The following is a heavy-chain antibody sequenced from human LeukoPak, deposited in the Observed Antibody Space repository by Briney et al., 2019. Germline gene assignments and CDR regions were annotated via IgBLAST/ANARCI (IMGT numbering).Heavy chain of an antibody. CDR1: GGSISSYY. CDR3: ARVNYYYDSSGPRAFDI. V-gene: IGHV4-4*07. Sequence: PSETLSLTCTVSGGSISSYYWSWIRQPAGKGLEWIGRIYTSGSTNYNPSLKSRVTMSVDTSKNQFSLKLSSVTAADTAVYYCARVNYYYDSSGPRAFDIWGQGTMVTVSS. CDR2: IYTSGST. J-gene: IGHJ3*02. D-gene: IGHD3-22*01.